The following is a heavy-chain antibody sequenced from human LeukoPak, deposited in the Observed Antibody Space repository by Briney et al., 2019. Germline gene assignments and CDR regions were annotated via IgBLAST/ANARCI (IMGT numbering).Heavy chain of an antibody. J-gene: IGHJ4*02. D-gene: IGHD3-22*01. CDR2: IIPIFRTA. CDR1: GCTFRSFA. Sequence: ASVKVSCKASGCTFRSFAISGVRQAPGQGLEGMGGIIPIFRTANYAQKFQGRVTITADESTSTAYMELSSLRSEDTAVYYCARALRYYSDSSGYAFDYWGQGTLVTVSS. V-gene: IGHV1-69*01. CDR3: ARALRYYSDSSGYAFDY.